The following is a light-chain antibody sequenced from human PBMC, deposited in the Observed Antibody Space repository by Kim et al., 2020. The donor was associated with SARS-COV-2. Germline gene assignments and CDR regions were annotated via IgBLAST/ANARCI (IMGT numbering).Light chain of an antibody. CDR3: QQSHSTPYT. V-gene: IGKV1-39*01. Sequence: SASVGARVTITCRARQPIANYLHWYEQKPGKAPKSLIYDASSLQSGVPSRFSGSGSGTDFTLTITSLQPEDSATYYCQQSHSTPYTFGQGTKLEI. CDR1: QPIANY. J-gene: IGKJ2*01. CDR2: DAS.